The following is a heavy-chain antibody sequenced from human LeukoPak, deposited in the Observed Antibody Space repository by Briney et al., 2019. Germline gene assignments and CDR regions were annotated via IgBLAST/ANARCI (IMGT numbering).Heavy chain of an antibody. V-gene: IGHV1-18*01. CDR3: ARDLKRGYSSGRYSWGTGASSDY. D-gene: IGHD6-19*01. CDR1: GYTFTSYG. J-gene: IGHJ4*02. CDR2: ISGYNGNT. Sequence: GASVKVSCKASGYTFTSYGISWVRQAPGQGLEWMGWISGYNGNTNYAQEKLQGRVTMTTDTSTSTAYMELRSLRSGDTAVYYCARDLKRGYSSGRYSWGTGASSDYWGQGTLVTVSS.